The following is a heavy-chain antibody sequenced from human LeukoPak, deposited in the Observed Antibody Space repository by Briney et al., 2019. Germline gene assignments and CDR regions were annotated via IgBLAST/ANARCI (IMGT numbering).Heavy chain of an antibody. CDR3: ARDLRNYDFWSGYYRGLYYYYGMDV. D-gene: IGHD3-3*01. CDR1: GFTFSSYS. V-gene: IGHV3-21*01. Sequence: GGSLRLSCAASGFTFSSYSMNWVRQAPGKGLEWDSSISSSSSYIYYADSVKGRSTISRDNAKNSLYLQMNSLRAEDTAVYYCARDLRNYDFWSGYYRGLYYYYGMDVWGQGTTVTVSS. J-gene: IGHJ6*02. CDR2: ISSSSSYI.